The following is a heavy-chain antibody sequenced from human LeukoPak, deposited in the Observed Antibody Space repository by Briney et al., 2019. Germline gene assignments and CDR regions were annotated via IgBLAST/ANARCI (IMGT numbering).Heavy chain of an antibody. CDR2: MNPNSGNT. Sequence: SASVKVSCKASGYTFTSYDINWVRQATGQGLEWMGWMNPNSGNTGYAQKFQGRVTMTRNTSISTAYMELRSLRSDDTAVYYCARPTLTGYYDLTHWGQGTLVTVSS. CDR1: GYTFTSYD. CDR3: ARPTLTGYYDLTH. D-gene: IGHD3-9*01. J-gene: IGHJ4*02. V-gene: IGHV1-8*01.